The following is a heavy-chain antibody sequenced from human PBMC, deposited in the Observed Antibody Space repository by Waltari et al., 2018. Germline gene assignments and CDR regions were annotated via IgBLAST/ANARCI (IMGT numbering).Heavy chain of an antibody. CDR3: ARTGYLGYCSGGSCYSRHGFDP. Sequence: QLQLQESGPGLVKPSETLSLTCTVSGGSISSYYWSWIRQPPGKGLEWIGYIYYSGSTNCNPSLKSRVTIPVDTSKNQFSLKLSSVTAADTAGYYCARTGYLGYCSGGSCYSRHGFDPWGQGTLVTVSS. CDR2: IYYSGST. D-gene: IGHD2-15*01. V-gene: IGHV4-59*01. CDR1: GGSISSYY. J-gene: IGHJ5*02.